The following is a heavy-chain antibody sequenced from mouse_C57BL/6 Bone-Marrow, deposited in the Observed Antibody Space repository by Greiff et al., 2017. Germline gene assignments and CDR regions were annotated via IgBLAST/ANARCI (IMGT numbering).Heavy chain of an antibody. D-gene: IGHD1-1*01. CDR3: ARHAYGSSSWYFDV. Sequence: EVQLQESGGGLVQPGGSLKLSCAASGFTFSDYYMYWVRQTPEKRLEWVAYISNGGGSTYYPDTVKGRFTISRDNAKNTLYLQMSRLKSEDTAMYYCARHAYGSSSWYFDVWGTGTTVTVSS. J-gene: IGHJ1*03. CDR2: ISNGGGST. V-gene: IGHV5-12*01. CDR1: GFTFSDYY.